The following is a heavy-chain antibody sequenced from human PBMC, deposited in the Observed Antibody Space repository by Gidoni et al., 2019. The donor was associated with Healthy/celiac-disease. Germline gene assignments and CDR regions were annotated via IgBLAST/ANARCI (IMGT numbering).Heavy chain of an antibody. D-gene: IGHD1-26*01. J-gene: IGHJ5*02. Sequence: QVQLVQSGAEVKKPGSSVQVSCKASGGTFSSYAISWVRQAPGQGLEWMGGIIPIFGTANYAQKFQGRVTITADESTSTAYMELSSLRSEDTAVYYCARDGTIVGATNNWFDPWGQGTLVTVSS. CDR3: ARDGTIVGATNNWFDP. V-gene: IGHV1-69*01. CDR2: IIPIFGTA. CDR1: GGTFSSYA.